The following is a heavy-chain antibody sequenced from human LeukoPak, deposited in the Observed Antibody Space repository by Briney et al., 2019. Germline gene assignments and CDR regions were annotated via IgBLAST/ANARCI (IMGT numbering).Heavy chain of an antibody. CDR3: ARDRVKQPPHAFDI. CDR1: GYSISSGYY. Sequence: SETLSLTCTVSGYSISSGYYWGWIRQPPGKGLEWIGSIYHSGSTNYNPSLKSRVTISVDTSKNQFSLKLSSVTAADTAVYYCARDRVKQPPHAFDIWGQGTMVTVSS. V-gene: IGHV4-38-2*02. J-gene: IGHJ3*02. D-gene: IGHD6-13*01. CDR2: IYHSGST.